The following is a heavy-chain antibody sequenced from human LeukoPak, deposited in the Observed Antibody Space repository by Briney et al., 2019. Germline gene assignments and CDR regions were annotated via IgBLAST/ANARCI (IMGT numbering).Heavy chain of an antibody. V-gene: IGHV5-51*01. CDR1: GYSFTSYW. CDR3: ARQAITTAGPDF. CDR2: IYPGDSET. D-gene: IGHD1-1*01. J-gene: IGHJ4*02. Sequence: GESLKISCKGSGYSFTSYWIGWVRQMPGKGLEWMGIIYPGDSETRYSPSFQGQVAISTDKSISTAYLQWRSLKASDTAMYYCARQAITTAGPDFWGQETLVTVSS.